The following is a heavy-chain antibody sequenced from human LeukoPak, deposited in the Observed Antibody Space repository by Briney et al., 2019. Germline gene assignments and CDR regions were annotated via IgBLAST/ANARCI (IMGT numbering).Heavy chain of an antibody. J-gene: IGHJ5*02. D-gene: IGHD3-10*01. CDR2: IYPGDSDT. V-gene: IGHV5-51*01. CDR1: GYDFTNYW. Sequence: GESLKISCKGSGYDFTNYWIGWVRQMPGKGLEWMGIIYPGDSDTRYSPSFQGQVTISADKSISTADLQWSSLKASDTAMYYCARRVIRGVNWFDPWGQGTLVTVSS. CDR3: ARRVIRGVNWFDP.